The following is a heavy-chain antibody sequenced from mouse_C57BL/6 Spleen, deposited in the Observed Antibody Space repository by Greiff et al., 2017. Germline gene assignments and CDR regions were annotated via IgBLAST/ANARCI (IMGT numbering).Heavy chain of an antibody. CDR2: IDPENGDT. J-gene: IGHJ2*01. CDR3: TTLLYYCGSSSGY. CDR1: GFNIKDDY. Sequence: VQLQQSGAELVRPGASVKLSCTASGFNIKDDYMHWVKQRPEQGLEWIGWIDPENGDTEYASKFQGKATITADTSSNTAYLQLSSLTSEDTAVYYCTTLLYYCGSSSGYWGQGTTLTVSS. D-gene: IGHD1-1*01. V-gene: IGHV14-4*01.